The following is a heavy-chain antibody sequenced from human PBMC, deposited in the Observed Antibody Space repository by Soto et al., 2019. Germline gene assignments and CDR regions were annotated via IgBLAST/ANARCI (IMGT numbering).Heavy chain of an antibody. CDR2: IWYDGSNK. Sequence: PGGSLRLSCAASGFTFSSYGMHWVRQAPGKGLEWVAVIWYDGSNKYYADSVKGRFTISRDNSKNTLYLQMNSLRAEDTAVYYCARDLSSGDSCVGYWGQGTLVTVSS. D-gene: IGHD2-15*01. CDR1: GFTFSSYG. V-gene: IGHV3-33*01. CDR3: ARDLSSGDSCVGY. J-gene: IGHJ4*02.